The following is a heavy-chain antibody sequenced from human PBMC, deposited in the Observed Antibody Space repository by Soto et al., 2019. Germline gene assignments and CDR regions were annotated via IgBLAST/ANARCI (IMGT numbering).Heavy chain of an antibody. J-gene: IGHJ5*02. CDR2: ISYDGSNK. CDR1: GFTFSSYA. Sequence: LRLSCAASGFTFSSYAMHWVRQAPGKGLEWVALISYDGSNKYYADSVKGRFTISRDNSKNTLYLQMNSLRAEDTAVYYCARPVAVDTAMKNCFDPWGQGTLVTVSS. V-gene: IGHV3-30-3*01. D-gene: IGHD5-18*01. CDR3: ARPVAVDTAMKNCFDP.